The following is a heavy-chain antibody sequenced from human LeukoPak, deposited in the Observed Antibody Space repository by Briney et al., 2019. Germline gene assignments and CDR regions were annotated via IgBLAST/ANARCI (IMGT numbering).Heavy chain of an antibody. J-gene: IGHJ4*02. CDR3: ARGYSSSWAFDY. CDR2: IYPSDSDT. V-gene: IGHV5-51*01. CDR1: GYIFTTYW. D-gene: IGHD6-13*01. Sequence: GESLKISCHASGYIFTTYWIGWVRQMPGKGLEWMGIIYPSDSDTRYNPSFQGQVTISADKSISTAYLQLSRLEASDTAIYYCARGYSSSWAFDYWGQRTLVTVSS.